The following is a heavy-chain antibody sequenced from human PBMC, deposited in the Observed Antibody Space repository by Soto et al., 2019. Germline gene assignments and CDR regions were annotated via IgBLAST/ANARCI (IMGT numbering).Heavy chain of an antibody. D-gene: IGHD2-15*01. Sequence: QVQLVQSGAEVKKPGASVKVSCKASGYTFTSYAMHWVRQAPGQRLEWMGWINAGNGNTKYSQKFQGRVTITRDTSASTAYMALSSLRSEDTAVYYCASEYCSGGSCTLYYGMDVWGQGTTVTVSS. CDR2: INAGNGNT. CDR1: GYTFTSYA. CDR3: ASEYCSGGSCTLYYGMDV. V-gene: IGHV1-3*01. J-gene: IGHJ6*02.